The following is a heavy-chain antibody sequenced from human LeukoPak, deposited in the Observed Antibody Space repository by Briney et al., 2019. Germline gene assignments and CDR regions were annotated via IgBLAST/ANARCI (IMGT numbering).Heavy chain of an antibody. CDR2: INPNSGGT. J-gene: IGHJ4*02. CDR3: ARGFGYGDYVDY. V-gene: IGHV1-2*02. Sequence: AASVKVSCKASGYTFTGYYMHWVRQAPGQGLEWMGWINPNSGGTNYAQKFQGRVTMTRDTPISTAYMELSRLRSDDTAVYYCARGFGYGDYVDYWGQGTLVTVSS. D-gene: IGHD3-10*01. CDR1: GYTFTGYY.